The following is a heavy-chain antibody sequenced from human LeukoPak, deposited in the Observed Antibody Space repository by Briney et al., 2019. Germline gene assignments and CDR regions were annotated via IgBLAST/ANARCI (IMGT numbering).Heavy chain of an antibody. CDR1: GFTFSSYS. J-gene: IGHJ6*02. CDR3: ARSYAPAGGPYGMDV. V-gene: IGHV3-21*01. CDR2: ISSSSSYI. D-gene: IGHD2-2*01. Sequence: GGSLRLSCAASGFTFSSYSMNWVRQAPGKGLEWVSSISSSSSYIYYADSVKGRFTISRDNAKNSLYLQMNSLRAEDTAVYYCARSYAPAGGPYGMDVWGQGTTVTVSS.